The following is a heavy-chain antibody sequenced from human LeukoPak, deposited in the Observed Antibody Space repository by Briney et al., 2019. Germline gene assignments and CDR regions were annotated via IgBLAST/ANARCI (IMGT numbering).Heavy chain of an antibody. CDR1: GFTFSSYS. J-gene: IGHJ4*02. CDR3: ASDRPVSGWYGELDY. Sequence: GGSLRLSCAASGFTFSSYSMNWVRQAPGKWLEWVSCISSSSSYIYYADSVKGRFTISRDNAKNSLYLQMNSLRAEDTAVYYCASDRPVSGWYGELDYWGQGTLVTVSS. D-gene: IGHD6-19*01. CDR2: ISSSSSYI. V-gene: IGHV3-21*01.